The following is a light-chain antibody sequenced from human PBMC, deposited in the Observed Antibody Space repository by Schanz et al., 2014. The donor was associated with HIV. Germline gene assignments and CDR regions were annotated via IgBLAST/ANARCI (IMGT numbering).Light chain of an antibody. V-gene: IGKV3-20*01. CDR3: QHYAAEPRT. J-gene: IGKJ1*01. Sequence: EVILTQSPATLSLSPGERATLSCRASQSVNSDLAWYQQKPGQAPRLLIYGASSRASGIPDRFSGSGSGTDFTLSISRLEPEDFAVYYCQHYAAEPRTFGQGTKVESK. CDR1: QSVNSD. CDR2: GAS.